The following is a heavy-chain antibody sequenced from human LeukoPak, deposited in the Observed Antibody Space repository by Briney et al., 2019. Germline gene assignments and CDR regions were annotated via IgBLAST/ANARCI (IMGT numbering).Heavy chain of an antibody. D-gene: IGHD2-2*01. CDR3: AGDRGSYCSGTSCLGWGYYYYMDV. J-gene: IGHJ6*03. CDR2: IIQDGRGT. V-gene: IGHV3-7*01. Sequence: GGSMRLSSVASGVTFINSWLSWFSHPPGKEREWLADIIQDGRGTYYVPSVKGRFTISRDNAKNSLYLQMNSLSGADTAVYYCAGDRGSYCSGTSCLGWGYYYYMDVWGKGTTVTVSS. CDR1: GVTFINSW.